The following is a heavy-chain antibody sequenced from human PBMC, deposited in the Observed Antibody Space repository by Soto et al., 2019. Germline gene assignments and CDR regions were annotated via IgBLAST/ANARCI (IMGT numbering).Heavy chain of an antibody. V-gene: IGHV4-39*01. Sequence: SETLSLTCTVSGGSISSSSYYWGWIRQPPGKGLEWIGSIYYSGSTYYNPSLKSRVTISVDTSKNQFSLKLSSVTAADTAVYYCGGSGYSYGYTLYYGMDVWGQGTTVT. D-gene: IGHD5-18*01. CDR2: IYYSGST. J-gene: IGHJ6*02. CDR1: GGSISSSSYY. CDR3: GGSGYSYGYTLYYGMDV.